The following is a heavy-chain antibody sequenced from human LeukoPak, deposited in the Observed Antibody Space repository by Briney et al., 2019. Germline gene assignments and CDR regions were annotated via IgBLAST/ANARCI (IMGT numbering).Heavy chain of an antibody. D-gene: IGHD6-19*01. J-gene: IGHJ4*02. CDR1: GFTFSSYA. Sequence: GGSLRLSCAASGFTFSSYAMSWVRQAPGKGLEWVSGITSSGGSTYHADSVKGRFTISRDNSKNTLYLQMSSLRAEDTAVYYCARGQSVALNWGQGTLVTVSS. CDR2: ITSSGGST. CDR3: ARGQSVALN. V-gene: IGHV3-23*01.